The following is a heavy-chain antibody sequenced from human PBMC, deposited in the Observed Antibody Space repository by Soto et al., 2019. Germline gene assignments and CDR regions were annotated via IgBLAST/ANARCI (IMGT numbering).Heavy chain of an antibody. CDR2: IYYSGST. Sequence: QVQLQESGPGLVKPSETLSLTCTVSGGSISSYYWSWIRQPPGKGLEWIGYIYYSGSTNYNPSLKSRVTISVDTSKNQFSLKLSSVTAADTAVYYCARAHAGTNFDYWGQGTLVTVSS. J-gene: IGHJ4*02. CDR3: ARAHAGTNFDY. D-gene: IGHD1-7*01. CDR1: GGSISSYY. V-gene: IGHV4-59*01.